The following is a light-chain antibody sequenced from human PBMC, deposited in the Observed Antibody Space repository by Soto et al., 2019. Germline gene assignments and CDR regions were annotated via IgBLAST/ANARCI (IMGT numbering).Light chain of an antibody. J-gene: IGLJ1*01. CDR2: RNN. CDR3: AAWDDSLSGLNYV. V-gene: IGLV1-47*01. Sequence: QSVLTQPPSASGTPGQRVTISCSGSSSNIGSNYVYWYKQLPGTAPKLLIYRNNQRPSGVPDRFSGSKSGTSASLAISGLRSEDEADYYCAAWDDSLSGLNYVFGTGTKVTVL. CDR1: SSNIGSNY.